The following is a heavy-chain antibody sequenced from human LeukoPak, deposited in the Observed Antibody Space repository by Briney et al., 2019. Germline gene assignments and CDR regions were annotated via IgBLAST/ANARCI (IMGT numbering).Heavy chain of an antibody. D-gene: IGHD3-10*01. CDR2: INHSGST. J-gene: IGHJ4*02. V-gene: IGHV4-34*01. CDR1: GGSFSGYY. Sequence: KDSETLSLTCAVYGGSFSGYYWSWIRQPPGKGLEWIGEINHSGSTNYNPSLKSRVTISVDTSKNQFSLKLSSVTAADTAVYYCARHMVRGCCSRRYFDYWGQGTLVTVSS. CDR3: ARHMVRGCCSRRYFDY.